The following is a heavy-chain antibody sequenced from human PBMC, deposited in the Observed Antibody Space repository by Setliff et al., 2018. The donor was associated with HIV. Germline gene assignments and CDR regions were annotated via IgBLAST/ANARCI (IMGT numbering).Heavy chain of an antibody. CDR1: GYSISSGYY. CDR2: IYHSGST. J-gene: IGHJ5*01. D-gene: IGHD1-7*01. Sequence: SETLSLTCAVSGYSISSGYYWGWIRQPPGKGLEWIGSIYHSGSTYYNPSLKSRVTISVDTSKNQFSLKLSPVTAADTAVYYCARVRLELRQYWFDSWGQGSPVTVSS. V-gene: IGHV4-38-2*01. CDR3: ARVRLELRQYWFDS.